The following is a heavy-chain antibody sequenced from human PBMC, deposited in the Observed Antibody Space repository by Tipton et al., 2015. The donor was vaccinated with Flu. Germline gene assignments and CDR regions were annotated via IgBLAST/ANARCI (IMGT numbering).Heavy chain of an antibody. J-gene: IGHJ5*02. CDR3: AREDYSPLGWFDP. D-gene: IGHD4-11*01. CDR1: GFPFSTYE. Sequence: GSLRLSCAGSGFPFSTYEIHWVRQAPGKGLEWVAYISSSANSIYYGDSVKGRFIISRDNARDSVYLQMNSLRVEDTAIYYCAREDYSPLGWFDPWGPGTLVTVSS. CDR2: ISSSANSI. V-gene: IGHV3-48*03.